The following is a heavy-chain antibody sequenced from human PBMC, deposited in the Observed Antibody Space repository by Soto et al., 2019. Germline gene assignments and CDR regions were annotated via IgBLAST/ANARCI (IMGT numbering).Heavy chain of an antibody. CDR1: GYTFTGYY. D-gene: IGHD2-2*01. CDR3: AREGLGYCSSTSCQDYYYYYGMDV. V-gene: IGHV1-2*04. CDR2: INPNSGGT. J-gene: IGHJ6*02. Sequence: ASVKVSCKASGYTFTGYYMHWVRQAPGQGLEWMGWINPNSGGTNYAQKFQGWVTMTRDTSISTAYVELSRLRSDDTAVYYCAREGLGYCSSTSCQDYYYYYGMDVWGQGTTVTVSS.